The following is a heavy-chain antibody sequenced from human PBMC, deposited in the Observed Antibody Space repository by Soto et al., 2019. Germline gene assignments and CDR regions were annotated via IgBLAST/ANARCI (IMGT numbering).Heavy chain of an antibody. CDR2: IYWDDDK. V-gene: IGHV2-5*02. CDR1: GFSLITSGVG. CDR3: AHRPDMLPQPYYYDSSGYYSNDAFDI. D-gene: IGHD3-22*01. J-gene: IGHJ3*02. Sequence: QITLKESGPTLVKPTQTLTLTCTFSGFSLITSGVGVGWIRQPPGKALEWLALIYWDDDKRYSPSLKSRLTIAQDTAKNQVVLTMTNMDPVDTATYYCAHRPDMLPQPYYYDSSGYYSNDAFDIWGQGTMVTASS.